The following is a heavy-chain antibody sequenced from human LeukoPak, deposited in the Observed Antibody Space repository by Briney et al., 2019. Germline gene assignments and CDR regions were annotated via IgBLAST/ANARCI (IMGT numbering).Heavy chain of an antibody. D-gene: IGHD6-6*01. Sequence: KPSETLSLTCTVSGVSISNYYWTWIRQPAGKGLEWIGRIYSSGKTNYNPSLKSRVTMSVDTSNNQFSLRLSSVTAADTAVYFCARLTYSDSSQLYYYYYYLDVWGKGTTVTVSS. CDR1: GVSISNYY. CDR2: IYSSGKT. V-gene: IGHV4-4*07. CDR3: ARLTYSDSSQLYYYYYYLDV. J-gene: IGHJ6*03.